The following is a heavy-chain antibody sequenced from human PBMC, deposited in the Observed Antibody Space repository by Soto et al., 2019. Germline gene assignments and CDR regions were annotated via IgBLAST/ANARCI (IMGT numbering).Heavy chain of an antibody. CDR1: GGSVISYC. J-gene: IGHJ4*02. D-gene: IGHD7-27*01. CDR2: IYYSGST. CDR3: ARDSLGGDY. V-gene: IGHV4-59*02. Sequence: SETLSLTCTVSGGSVISYCWSWIRQPPGKGLEWIGYIYYSGSTNYNPSLKSRVTISVDTSKNQFSLKLSSVTAADTAVYYCARDSLGGDYWGQGTLLTVSS.